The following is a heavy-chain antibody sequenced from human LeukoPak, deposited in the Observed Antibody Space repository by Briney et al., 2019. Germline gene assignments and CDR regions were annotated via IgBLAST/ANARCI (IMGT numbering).Heavy chain of an antibody. V-gene: IGHV3-30*02. D-gene: IGHD3-22*01. Sequence: PGGSLRLSCAASGFTFSSYGMHWVRQAPGKGLEWVAFIRYDGSNKYYADSVKGRFTISRDNSKNTLYLQMNSLRAEDTAVYYCAKDGITMIVGLDYWGQGTLVTVPS. CDR2: IRYDGSNK. CDR1: GFTFSSYG. J-gene: IGHJ4*02. CDR3: AKDGITMIVGLDY.